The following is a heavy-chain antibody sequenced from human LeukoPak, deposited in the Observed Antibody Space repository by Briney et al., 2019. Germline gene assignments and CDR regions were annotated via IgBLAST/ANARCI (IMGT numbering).Heavy chain of an antibody. D-gene: IGHD2-2*02. CDR3: ARDRVSSSSYTYYYYGMDI. CDR1: GDSVSSSRAA. CDR2: TYYRSKWYN. Sequence: SQTLSLTCAISGDSVSSSRAAWNCIRQSPSRGLEWLGRTYYRSKWYNDYAVSVKSRITTNPDTSKNQFSLQLNSVTPEDTAVYYCARDRVSSSSYTYYYYGMDIWGQGTTVTVSS. J-gene: IGHJ6*02. V-gene: IGHV6-1*01.